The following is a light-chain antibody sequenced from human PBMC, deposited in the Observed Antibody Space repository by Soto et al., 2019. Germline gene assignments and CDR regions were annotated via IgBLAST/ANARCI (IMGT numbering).Light chain of an antibody. V-gene: IGKV3-15*01. CDR2: DAS. CDR3: QQYNNRPPLT. Sequence: EIVMTQSPATLSVSPGERATLSCRTSQSVSSNLAWYQQEPGQPPRLLIYDASTRATGIPARFGGSGSGTEFTLTISSLQSEDFAVYYCQQYNNRPPLTFGGGTKVEIK. J-gene: IGKJ4*01. CDR1: QSVSSN.